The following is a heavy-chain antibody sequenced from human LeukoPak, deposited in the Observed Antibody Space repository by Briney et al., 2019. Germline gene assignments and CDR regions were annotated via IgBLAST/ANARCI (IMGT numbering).Heavy chain of an antibody. J-gene: IGHJ4*02. CDR3: ARPYGDYDFWSAPPPFDY. V-gene: IGHV3-21*01. D-gene: IGHD3-3*01. CDR2: ISSSSSYI. CDR1: GFTFSSYS. Sequence: PGGSLRLSCAASGFTFSSYSMNWVRQAPGKGLEWVSSISSSSSYIYYADSVKGRFTISRDNAKNSLYLQMNSLRAEDTAVYYCARPYGDYDFWSAPPPFDYWGQGTLVTVSS.